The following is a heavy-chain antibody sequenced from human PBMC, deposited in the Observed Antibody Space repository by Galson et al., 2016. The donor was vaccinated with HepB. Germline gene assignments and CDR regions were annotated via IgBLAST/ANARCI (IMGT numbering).Heavy chain of an antibody. J-gene: IGHJ3*02. CDR2: IWYNERNR. CDR1: GIRFNAYGG. CDR3: TRDGFGGTNDAFDI. V-gene: IGHV3-33*01. Sequence: SLRLSCAASGIRFNAYGGTHWVHQAPGKGLEWVAVIWYNERNRHYADSVKGRFTISKDDSKNTVDLEMNSLRDEDTAVYYCTRDGFGGTNDAFDIWGQGTFVAVSS. D-gene: IGHD3-10*01.